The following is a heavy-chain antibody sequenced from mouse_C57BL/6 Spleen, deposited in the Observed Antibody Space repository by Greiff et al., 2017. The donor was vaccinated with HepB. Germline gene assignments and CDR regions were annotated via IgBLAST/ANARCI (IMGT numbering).Heavy chain of an antibody. J-gene: IGHJ1*03. D-gene: IGHD1-1*01. CDR1: GFTFSSYG. V-gene: IGHV5-6*01. CDR2: ISSGGSYT. Sequence: EVQLVESGGDLVKPGGSLKLSCAASGFTFSSYGMSWVRQTPDKRLEWVATISSGGSYTYYPDSVKGRFTISRDNAKNTLYLQMSSLKSEDTAMYYCARARLDYYGSSYWYFDVWGTGTTVTVSS. CDR3: ARARLDYYGSSYWYFDV.